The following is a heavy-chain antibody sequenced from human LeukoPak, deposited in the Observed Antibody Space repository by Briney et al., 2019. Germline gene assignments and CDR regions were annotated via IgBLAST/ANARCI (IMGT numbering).Heavy chain of an antibody. CDR2: ISGSGGAS. V-gene: IGHV3-23*01. CDR1: GFTFSTYG. CDR3: ARGGVDYYGSGTYYLMYYFDY. Sequence: PGGSLRLSCAASGFTFSTYGMSWVRQAPGKGLGWVSGISGSGGASYYADSVKGRFTISRDDSRNTLYLQMNSLRAEDTAVYFCARGGVDYYGSGTYYLMYYFDYWGQGALVTVSS. J-gene: IGHJ4*02. D-gene: IGHD3-10*01.